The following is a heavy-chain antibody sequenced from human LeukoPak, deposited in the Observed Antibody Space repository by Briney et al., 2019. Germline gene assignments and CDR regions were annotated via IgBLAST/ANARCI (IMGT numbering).Heavy chain of an antibody. V-gene: IGHV3-48*03. D-gene: IGHD2-2*01. J-gene: IGHJ4*02. CDR2: ISSSGSTI. CDR1: GFTFSSYE. Sequence: GGSLRLSCAASGFTFSSYEMNWVRQAPGKGLEWVSYISSSGSTIYYADSVKGRFTIPRDNAKNSLYLQMNSLRAEDTAVYYCARGETSWTLPNDYWGQGTLVTVS. CDR3: ARGETSWTLPNDY.